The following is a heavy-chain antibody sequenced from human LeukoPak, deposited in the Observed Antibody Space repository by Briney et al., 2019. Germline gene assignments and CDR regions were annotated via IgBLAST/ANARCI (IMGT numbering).Heavy chain of an antibody. V-gene: IGHV1-69*05. Sequence: GASVKVSCKASGGTFSSDAISWGREGPGQGLEWMGGIIPIFGTANYAQKFQGRVTITTDESTSTAYMELSSLRSEDTDVYYCARDAGSYRWWGDTRFDPWGQGTLVTVSS. CDR3: ARDAGSYRWWGDTRFDP. D-gene: IGHD1-26*01. CDR1: GGTFSSDA. J-gene: IGHJ5*02. CDR2: IIPIFGTA.